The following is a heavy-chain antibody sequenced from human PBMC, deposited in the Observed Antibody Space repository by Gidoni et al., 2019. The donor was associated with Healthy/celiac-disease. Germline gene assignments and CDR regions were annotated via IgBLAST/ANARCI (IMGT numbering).Heavy chain of an antibody. Sequence: QVQLQESGPGLVKPSETLSLTCTVSGGSISSYYWSWIRQPPGKGLEWIGYIYYSGSNNYNPSLKSRVTISVDTSKNQFSLKLSSVTAADTAVYYCARGGYYYDSSGYYGAFDYWGQGTLVTVSS. CDR2: IYYSGSN. J-gene: IGHJ4*02. D-gene: IGHD3-22*01. CDR3: ARGGYYYDSSGYYGAFDY. CDR1: GGSISSYY. V-gene: IGHV4-59*01.